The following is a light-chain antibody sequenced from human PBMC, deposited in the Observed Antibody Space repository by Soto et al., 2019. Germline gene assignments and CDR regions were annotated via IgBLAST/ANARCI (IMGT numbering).Light chain of an antibody. CDR3: ATWDGSLNGAV. CDR1: NSNIGGNT. Sequence: QAVVTQPPSASGTPGQRVTISCSGSNSNIGGNTVNWYQQLPGTAPKLLINNNNQRPSGVPDRFSGSKSGTSASLAISGLQSEDEAEYYCATWDGSLNGAVFGGGTQLTVL. J-gene: IGLJ7*01. V-gene: IGLV1-44*01. CDR2: NNN.